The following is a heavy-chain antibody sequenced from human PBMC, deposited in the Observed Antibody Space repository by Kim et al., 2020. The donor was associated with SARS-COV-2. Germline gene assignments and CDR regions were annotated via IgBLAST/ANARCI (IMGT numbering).Heavy chain of an antibody. CDR3: ARGGAYPDPGYYYGMDV. CDR1: GGSFSGYY. Sequence: SETLSLTCAVYGGSFSGYYWSWIRQPPGKGLEWIGEINHSGSTNYNPSLKSRVTISVDTSKNQFSLKLSSVTAADTAVYYCARGGAYPDPGYYYGMDVWGQGTTVTVSS. J-gene: IGHJ6*02. D-gene: IGHD3-10*01. CDR2: INHSGST. V-gene: IGHV4-34*01.